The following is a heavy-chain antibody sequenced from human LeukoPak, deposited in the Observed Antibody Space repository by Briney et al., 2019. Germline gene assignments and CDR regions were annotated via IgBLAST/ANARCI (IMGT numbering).Heavy chain of an antibody. D-gene: IGHD2-21*01. J-gene: IGHJ3*02. Sequence: GASVKVSCKASGYTFTGYYMHWVRQAPGQGLEWMGWIIPNSGGTNYAQKFQGRVTMTRDTSISTAYMELSRLRSDDTAVYYCARDNLAYCGGDCLDAFDIWGQGTMVTVS. CDR3: ARDNLAYCGGDCLDAFDI. V-gene: IGHV1-2*02. CDR1: GYTFTGYY. CDR2: IIPNSGGT.